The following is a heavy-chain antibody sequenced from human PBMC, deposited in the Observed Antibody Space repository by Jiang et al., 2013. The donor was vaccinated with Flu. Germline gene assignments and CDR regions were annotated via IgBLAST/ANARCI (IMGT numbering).Heavy chain of an antibody. D-gene: IGHD5-18*01. Sequence: WISAYNGNTNYAQKLQGRVTMTTDTSTSTAYMELRSLRSDDTAVYYCVLIQGDAFDIWGQGTMVTVSS. J-gene: IGHJ3*02. V-gene: IGHV1-18*01. CDR3: VLIQGDAFDI. CDR2: ISAYNGNT.